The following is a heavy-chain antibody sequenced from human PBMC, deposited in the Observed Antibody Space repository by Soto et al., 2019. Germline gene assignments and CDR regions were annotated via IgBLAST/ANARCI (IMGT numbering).Heavy chain of an antibody. CDR2: IYYSGST. J-gene: IGHJ6*03. Sequence: SETLSLTCTVSGGSISSSSYYWGWIRQPPGKGLEWIGSIYYSGSTYYNPSLKSRVTISVDTSKNQFSLKLSSVTAADTAVYYCATPGPTAAGYYYYYMDVWGKGTTVTVSS. CDR3: ATPGPTAAGYYYYYMDV. D-gene: IGHD6-13*01. CDR1: GGSISSSSYY. V-gene: IGHV4-39*01.